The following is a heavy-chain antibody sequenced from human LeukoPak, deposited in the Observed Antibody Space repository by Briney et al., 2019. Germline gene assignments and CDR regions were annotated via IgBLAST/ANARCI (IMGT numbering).Heavy chain of an antibody. J-gene: IGHJ4*02. Sequence: PSETLSLTCTVSGGSVSSGSYYWSWIRQPPGKGLEWIGFIHNSGSTKYNPSLKSRVTISVDTSKNQFSLKLSSVTAVDAAVYYCAREGYYDSSGYRPAWGQGTLVTVSS. CDR1: GGSVSSGSYY. V-gene: IGHV4-61*01. CDR2: IHNSGST. CDR3: AREGYYDSSGYRPA. D-gene: IGHD3-22*01.